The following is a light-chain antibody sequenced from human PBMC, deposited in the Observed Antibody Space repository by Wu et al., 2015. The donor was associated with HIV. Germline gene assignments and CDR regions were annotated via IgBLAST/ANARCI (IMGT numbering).Light chain of an antibody. CDR1: QSVSRF. J-gene: IGKJ1*01. Sequence: EIVLTQSPDTLSASPGERATLSCRASQSVSRFLAWYQHKPGQAPRVLIYDTSNRAAGIPTRFSGSGFGTDFTLTISSLEPEDFAVYYCHQRTTWPRTFGQGTKVEVK. CDR3: HQRTTWPRT. V-gene: IGKV3-11*01. CDR2: DTS.